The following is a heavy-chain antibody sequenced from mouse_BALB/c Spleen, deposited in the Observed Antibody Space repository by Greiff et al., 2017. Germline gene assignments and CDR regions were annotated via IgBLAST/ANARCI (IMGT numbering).Heavy chain of an antibody. V-gene: IGHV14-3*02. CDR1: GFNIKDTY. CDR3: ARWTTAMPCDY. CDR2: IDPANGNT. D-gene: IGHD1-2*01. J-gene: IGHJ2*01. Sequence: VQLQQSGAELVKPGASVKLSCTASGFNIKDTYMHWVKQRPEQGLEWIGRIDPANGNTKYDPKFQGKATITADTSSNTAYLQLSSLTSEDTAVYYCARWTTAMPCDYWGQGTTLTVAS.